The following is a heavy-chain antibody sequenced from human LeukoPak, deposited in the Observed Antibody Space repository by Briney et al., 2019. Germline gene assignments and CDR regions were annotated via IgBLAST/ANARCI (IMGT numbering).Heavy chain of an antibody. D-gene: IGHD4-23*01. J-gene: IGHJ2*01. CDR2: IYYSGIT. Sequence: SQTLSLTCTVSGDSISRGGYYRTWIRQHPGKGLEWIGYIYYSGITYYNASLRSRVTLSVDTSRNQFSLKLSSVTAADTAVYYCARATDGGNWMGWYFDLWGRGTLATVSS. V-gene: IGHV4-31*03. CDR1: GDSISRGGYY. CDR3: ARATDGGNWMGWYFDL.